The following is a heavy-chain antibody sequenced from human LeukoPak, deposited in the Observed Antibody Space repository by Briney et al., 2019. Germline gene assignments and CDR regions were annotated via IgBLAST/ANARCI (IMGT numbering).Heavy chain of an antibody. D-gene: IGHD6-13*01. CDR2: IRYDGSNK. J-gene: IGHJ4*02. CDR1: GFTFSSYG. Sequence: GGSLRLSCAASGFTFSSYGMHWVRQAPGKGLEWVAFIRYDGSNKYYADSVKGRFTISRDNSKNTLYLQMNSLRAEDTAVYYCAKDYSSSWSNYFDYWGQGTLVTVSS. V-gene: IGHV3-30*02. CDR3: AKDYSSSWSNYFDY.